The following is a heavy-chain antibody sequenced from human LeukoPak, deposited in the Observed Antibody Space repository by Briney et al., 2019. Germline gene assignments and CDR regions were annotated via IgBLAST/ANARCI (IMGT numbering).Heavy chain of an antibody. Sequence: ASVKVSCKASGGTFSSYAISWVRQAPGQGLEWMGGIIPIFGTANYAQKFQGRVTITTDESTSTAYMELSSLRSEDTAVYYCARDIVVVPAAGGGAFDTWGQGTMVTVSS. D-gene: IGHD2-2*01. V-gene: IGHV1-69*05. CDR3: ARDIVVVPAAGGGAFDT. CDR1: GGTFSSYA. CDR2: IIPIFGTA. J-gene: IGHJ3*02.